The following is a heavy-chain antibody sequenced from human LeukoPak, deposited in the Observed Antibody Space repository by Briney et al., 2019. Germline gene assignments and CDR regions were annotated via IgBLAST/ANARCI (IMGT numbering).Heavy chain of an antibody. V-gene: IGHV3-30-3*01. CDR3: ARRIFGVFFY. CDR1: GFTFSSYA. J-gene: IGHJ4*02. Sequence: PGGSLRLSCAASGFTFSSYAMHWVRQAPGKGLEWVAVISYDGSNKYYADSVKGRFTISRDNSKNTLYLQMNSLRAEDTAVYYCARRIFGVFFYWGQGTLVTVSS. D-gene: IGHD3-3*01. CDR2: ISYDGSNK.